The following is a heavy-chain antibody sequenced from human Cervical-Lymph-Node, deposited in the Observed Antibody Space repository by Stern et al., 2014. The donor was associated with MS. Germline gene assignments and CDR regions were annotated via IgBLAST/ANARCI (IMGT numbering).Heavy chain of an antibody. Sequence: VQLVESGGGVVQPGGSLRLSCAASGFTFSSYAMHWVRQAPGKGLEWVAVISYDGSNKYYADSVKGRFTISRDNSKNTLYLQMNSLRAEDTAVYYCARDDVVVTAIPFDYWGQGTLVTVSS. CDR2: ISYDGSNK. CDR3: ARDDVVVTAIPFDY. J-gene: IGHJ4*02. D-gene: IGHD2-21*02. CDR1: GFTFSSYA. V-gene: IGHV3-30*01.